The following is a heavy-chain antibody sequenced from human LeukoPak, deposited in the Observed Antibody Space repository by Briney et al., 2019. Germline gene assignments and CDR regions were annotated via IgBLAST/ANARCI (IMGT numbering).Heavy chain of an antibody. CDR1: GYTSSSYG. CDR2: ISSYNGNT. D-gene: IGHD1-1*01. CDR3: ARDVPGSIGTTARFDP. V-gene: IGHV1-18*01. J-gene: IGHJ5*02. Sequence: GASVKVSCKSSGYTSSSYGISWMRQAPGQGLEWMGWISSYNGNTNYAQKFQGRVSMTTDTSTSTAYMELRGLRSDDTAVYYCARDVPGSIGTTARFDPWGQGTLVTVSS.